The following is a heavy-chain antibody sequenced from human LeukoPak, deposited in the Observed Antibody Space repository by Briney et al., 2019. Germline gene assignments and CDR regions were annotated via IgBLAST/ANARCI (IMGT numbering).Heavy chain of an antibody. V-gene: IGHV3-11*04. D-gene: IGHD5-24*01. CDR2: ISSSGGTT. Sequence: GGSLRLSCSASGFTFSDYYMCWIRQAPGKGLELISCISSSGGTTYYAESVKGRFTISRDSDKKSVFLQMNTLSADDTAVYYCARMGRDVYNFCFDYWGQGTLVTVSS. CDR3: ARMGRDVYNFCFDY. CDR1: GFTFSDYY. J-gene: IGHJ4*02.